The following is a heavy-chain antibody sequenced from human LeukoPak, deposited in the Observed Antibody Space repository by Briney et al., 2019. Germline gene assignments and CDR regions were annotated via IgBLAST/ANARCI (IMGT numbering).Heavy chain of an antibody. D-gene: IGHD1-26*01. CDR1: GYTFTSYG. CDR3: ARDPFPTVGATPPDAFDI. V-gene: IGHV1-18*01. Sequence: GASVKVSCKASGYTFTSYGISWGRQAPGQGLEWMGWISAYNGNTNYAQKLQGRVTMTTDTSTSTAYMELRSLRSDDTAVYYCARDPFPTVGATPPDAFDIWGQGTMVTVSS. CDR2: ISAYNGNT. J-gene: IGHJ3*02.